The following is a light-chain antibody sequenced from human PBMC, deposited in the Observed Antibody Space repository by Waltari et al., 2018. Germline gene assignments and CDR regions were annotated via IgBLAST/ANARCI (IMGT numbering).Light chain of an antibody. V-gene: IGLV3-19*01. Sequence: SSELTQDPAVSVAMGQTVRIPCQGDSLRSYYASWYQKRPGQAPILVIYDKNNRPSGVPDRFSGSSSHNTGSLSITGAQAEDEASYYCHSRDASGVAGSFGGGTKLTVL. CDR2: DKN. CDR3: HSRDASGVAGS. CDR1: SLRSYY. J-gene: IGLJ2*01.